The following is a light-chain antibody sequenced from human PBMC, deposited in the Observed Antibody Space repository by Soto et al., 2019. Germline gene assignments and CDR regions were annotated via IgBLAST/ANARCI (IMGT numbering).Light chain of an antibody. Sequence: ELVLTQSPATLSLSPGESATLSFSASQSVAGYLAWYQQKPGQGPRLLIYDSSTRATGTPARHRGSGSGTDFTLTSSSLEPEDFAIYVCHNRSNWRMYTGGQGTKREIQ. V-gene: IGKV3-11*01. J-gene: IGKJ2*01. CDR1: QSVAGY. CDR2: DSS. CDR3: HNRSNWRMYT.